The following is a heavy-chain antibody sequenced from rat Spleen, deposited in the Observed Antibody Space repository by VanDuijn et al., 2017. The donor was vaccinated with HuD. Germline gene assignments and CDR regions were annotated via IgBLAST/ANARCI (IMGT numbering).Heavy chain of an antibody. CDR1: GYSITSSYR. J-gene: IGHJ4*01. V-gene: IGHV3-3*01. CDR2: INSAGST. Sequence: EVQLQESGPGLVEPSQSLSLTCSVTGYSITSSYRWNWIRKFPGNKLEWMGYINSAGSTNYNPSLKSRISITRETSKNQFFLQVNSVTTEDTATFYCAKTNNPYFYIMDAWGQGASVTVSS. D-gene: IGHD3-4*01. CDR3: AKTNNPYFYIMDA.